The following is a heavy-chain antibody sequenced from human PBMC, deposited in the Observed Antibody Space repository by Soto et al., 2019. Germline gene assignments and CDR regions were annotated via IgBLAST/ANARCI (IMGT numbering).Heavy chain of an antibody. J-gene: IGHJ6*02. CDR2: ISYDGSNK. CDR3: ARDRTRAAAGTQYYDYYYGMDV. CDR1: GFTFSSYA. D-gene: IGHD6-13*01. V-gene: IGHV3-30-3*01. Sequence: GGSLRLSCAASGFTFSSYAMHWVRQAPGKGLEWVAVISYDGSNKYYADSVKGRFTISRDNSKNTLYLQMNSLRAEDTAVYYCARDRTRAAAGTQYYDYYYGMDVWGQGTTVTVSS.